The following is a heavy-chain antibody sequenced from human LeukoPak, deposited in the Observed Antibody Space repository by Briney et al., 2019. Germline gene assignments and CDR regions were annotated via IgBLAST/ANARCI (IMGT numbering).Heavy chain of an antibody. CDR3: AKVIVSSWSYYYGLDV. J-gene: IGHJ6*02. CDR2: ISGGGGST. V-gene: IGHV3-23*01. D-gene: IGHD2-15*01. Sequence: GGSPRLSCAVSGFTFSSYAMSWVRQAPGKGLEWVSAISGGGGSTYYADSVKGRFTISRDNSKNTLYLQMNSLRAEDTAGYYCAKVIVSSWSYYYGLDVWGQGTTVTVSS. CDR1: GFTFSSYA.